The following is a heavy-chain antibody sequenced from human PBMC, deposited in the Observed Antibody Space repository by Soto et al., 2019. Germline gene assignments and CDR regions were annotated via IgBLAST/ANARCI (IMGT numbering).Heavy chain of an antibody. V-gene: IGHV1-69*01. Sequence: QVQLVQSGAEVRKPGSSVKVSCQASGGTFNIFAFSWVRQAPGQGLQFVGGIVPLSGTAKSAQEFQDRVTFTADESTSTIYMELRSLQSDDTAIFFCASGVAVDRFAFWGQGTLVTVSS. D-gene: IGHD2-15*01. CDR2: IVPLSGTA. CDR1: GGTFNIFA. J-gene: IGHJ1*01. CDR3: ASGVAVDRFAF.